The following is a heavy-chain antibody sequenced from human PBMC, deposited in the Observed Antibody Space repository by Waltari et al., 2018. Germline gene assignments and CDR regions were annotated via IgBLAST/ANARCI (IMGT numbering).Heavy chain of an antibody. V-gene: IGHV1-46*01. CDR3: ARDYDFWSGYYHYMDV. CDR2: INPSGVST. J-gene: IGHJ6*03. CDR1: GYTFTSYY. D-gene: IGHD3-3*01. Sequence: QVQLVQSGAEVKKPGASVKVSCKASGYTFTSYYMHWVRQAPGQGLEWMGIINPSGVSTSYAQKCQGRVTMTRDTSTSTVYMELSSLRSEDTAVYYCARDYDFWSGYYHYMDVWGKGTTVTVSS.